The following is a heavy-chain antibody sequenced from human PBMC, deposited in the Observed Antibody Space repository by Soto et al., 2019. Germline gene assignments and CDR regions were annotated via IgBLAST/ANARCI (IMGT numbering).Heavy chain of an antibody. D-gene: IGHD2-21*01. Sequence: SETLSLTCAVYGGSFSGYYWSWIRQPPGKGLEWIGEINHSGSTNYNPSLKSRVTISVDTSKNQFSLKLSSVTAADTAVYYCARDSAYCGGDCSPDAFDIWGQGAMVTV. CDR1: GGSFSGYY. V-gene: IGHV4-34*01. CDR2: INHSGST. J-gene: IGHJ3*02. CDR3: ARDSAYCGGDCSPDAFDI.